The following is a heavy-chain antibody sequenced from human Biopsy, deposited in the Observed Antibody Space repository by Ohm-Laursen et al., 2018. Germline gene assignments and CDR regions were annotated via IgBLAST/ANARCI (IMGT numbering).Heavy chain of an antibody. D-gene: IGHD4-17*01. V-gene: IGHV3-23*01. CDR2: IRDSGDSA. J-gene: IGHJ6*02. CDR3: GRGQTVAPGYYGMDV. Sequence: SLRLSCAASGFTFSSHAMAWVRQAPGKGLEWVSGIRDSGDSAYYAYAVKGRFTISSDNASNSLYLQMNSLRTEAPDVYYCGRGQTVAPGYYGMDVWGQGTTVTVSS. CDR1: GFTFSSHA.